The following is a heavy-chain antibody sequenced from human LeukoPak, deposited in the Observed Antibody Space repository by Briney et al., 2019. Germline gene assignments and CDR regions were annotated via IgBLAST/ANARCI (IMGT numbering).Heavy chain of an antibody. D-gene: IGHD3-22*01. CDR3: AKDLVSYDSSGYPFDY. CDR2: ISYDGSNK. CDR1: GFTFSIYG. J-gene: IGHJ4*02. Sequence: QSGRSLRLSCAASGFTFSIYGMHWVRQAPGKGLEWVAVISYDGSNKYYADSVKGRFTISRDNSKNTLYLQMNSLRAEDTAVYYCAKDLVSYDSSGYPFDYWGQGTLVTVSS. V-gene: IGHV3-30*18.